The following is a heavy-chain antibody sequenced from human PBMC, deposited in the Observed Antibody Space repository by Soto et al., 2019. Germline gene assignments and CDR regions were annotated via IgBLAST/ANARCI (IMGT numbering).Heavy chain of an antibody. Sequence: GGSLRLSCAASGFTFSSYVMSWVRQAPGKGLEWVSGISGSGGSTYYADSVKGRFTISRDNSKNTLYLQMNSLRAEDTAVYYCAKSYGSGSYLSFDYWGQGTLVTVSS. D-gene: IGHD3-10*01. J-gene: IGHJ4*02. CDR2: ISGSGGST. CDR1: GFTFSSYV. CDR3: AKSYGSGSYLSFDY. V-gene: IGHV3-23*01.